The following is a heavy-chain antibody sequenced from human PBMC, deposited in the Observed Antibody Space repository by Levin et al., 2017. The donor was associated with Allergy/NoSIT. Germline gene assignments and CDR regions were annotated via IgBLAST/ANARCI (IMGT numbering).Heavy chain of an antibody. Sequence: QTLSLTCTFSGFSLSTSGMCVSWIRQPPGKALEWLARIDWDDDKYYSTSLKTRLTISKDTSKNQVVLTMTNMDPVDTATYYCARIRGYCSSTSCYHYMDVWGKGTTVTVSS. CDR1: GFSLSTSGMC. J-gene: IGHJ6*03. CDR2: IDWDDDK. CDR3: ARIRGYCSSTSCYHYMDV. V-gene: IGHV2-70*11. D-gene: IGHD2-2*01.